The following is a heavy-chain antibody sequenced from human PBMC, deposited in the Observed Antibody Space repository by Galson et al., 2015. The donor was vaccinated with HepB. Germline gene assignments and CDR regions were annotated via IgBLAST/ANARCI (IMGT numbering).Heavy chain of an antibody. Sequence: QSGAEVTKPGESLRISCKGSGYSFTSYWISWVRQMPGKGLEWMGRIDPSDSYTNYSPSFQGHVTISADKSISTAYLQWSSLKASDTAMYYCASLIRYYDFWSGSVDVWGQGTTVTVSS. CDR2: IDPSDSYT. D-gene: IGHD3-3*01. CDR3: ASLIRYYDFWSGSVDV. V-gene: IGHV5-10-1*01. J-gene: IGHJ6*02. CDR1: GYSFTSYW.